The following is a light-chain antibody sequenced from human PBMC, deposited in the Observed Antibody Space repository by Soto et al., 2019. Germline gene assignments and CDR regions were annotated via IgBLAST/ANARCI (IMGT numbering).Light chain of an antibody. CDR1: QSVSNNY. Sequence: EMVFTQSPGTLSLSPGERATLSCRASQSVSNNYLAWYQQKPGQAPRLPIYGASNRATGIPDRFSGSRSGTEFGLTIRSLEPEDFGVYLCQQFGCSPGLFTFRPGPKVHI. CDR3: QQFGCSPGLFT. J-gene: IGKJ3*01. CDR2: GAS. V-gene: IGKV3-20*01.